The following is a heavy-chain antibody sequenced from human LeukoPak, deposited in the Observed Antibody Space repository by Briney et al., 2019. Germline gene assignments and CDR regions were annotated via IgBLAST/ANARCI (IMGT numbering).Heavy chain of an antibody. CDR1: GYSFTSYA. D-gene: IGHD6-19*01. Sequence: GASVKVSCKASGYSFTSYAMNWVRQAPGQGLEWMGWINTNTRNPTYAQGFTGRFVFSLDTSVSTAYLQISSLKAEDTAVYYCARVGEQWLTNFDYWGQGTLVTVSS. CDR3: ARVGEQWLTNFDY. V-gene: IGHV7-4-1*02. CDR2: INTNTRNP. J-gene: IGHJ4*02.